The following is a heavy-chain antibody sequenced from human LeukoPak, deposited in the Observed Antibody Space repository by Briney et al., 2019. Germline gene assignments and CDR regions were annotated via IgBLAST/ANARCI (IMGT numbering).Heavy chain of an antibody. CDR1: GGTFSSYA. V-gene: IGHV1-69*04. CDR2: IIPILGIA. CDR3: ARDTSGWYAGSYYFDY. D-gene: IGHD6-19*01. Sequence: SVKVSCKASGGTFSSYAISWVRQAPGQGLEWMGRIIPILGIANYAQKFQGRVTITADKSTSTAYMELSSLRSEDTAVYYCARDTSGWYAGSYYFDYWGQGTLVTVSS. J-gene: IGHJ4*02.